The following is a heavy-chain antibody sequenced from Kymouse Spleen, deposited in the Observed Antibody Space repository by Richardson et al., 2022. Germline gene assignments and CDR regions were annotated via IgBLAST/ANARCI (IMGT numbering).Heavy chain of an antibody. CDR1: GGSFSGYY. CDR2: INHSGST. CDR3: ARALTGTGDYYYGMDV. D-gene: IGHD1-7*01. V-gene: IGHV4-34*01. J-gene: IGHJ6*02. Sequence: QVQLQQWGAGLLKPSETLSLTCAVYGGSFSGYYWSWIRQPPGKGLEWIGEINHSGSTNYNPSLKSRVTISVDTSKNQFSLKLSSVTAADTAVYYCARALTGTGDYYYGMDVWGQGTTVTVSS.